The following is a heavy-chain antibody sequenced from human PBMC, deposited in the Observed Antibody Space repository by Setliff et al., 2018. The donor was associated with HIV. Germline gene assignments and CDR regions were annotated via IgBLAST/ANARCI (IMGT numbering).Heavy chain of an antibody. Sequence: ETLSPTCTVSGDSISGSYWCWIRQPPGKGLERIGYIYASGSANHNPSLKSRVSISVDTSKNQLSLKLSSVTATDTAVYYCARLDLTTAGQIGYFHHWGQGTQVTVSS. J-gene: IGHJ1*01. CDR1: GDSISGSY. CDR3: ARLDLTTAGQIGYFHH. V-gene: IGHV4-4*09. CDR2: IYASGSA. D-gene: IGHD6-13*01.